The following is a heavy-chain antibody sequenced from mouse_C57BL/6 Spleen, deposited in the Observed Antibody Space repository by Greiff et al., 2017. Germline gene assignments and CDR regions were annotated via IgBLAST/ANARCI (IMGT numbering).Heavy chain of an antibody. CDR3: AREGDCGSSCWFAY. D-gene: IGHD1-1*01. V-gene: IGHV1-52*01. CDR1: GYTFTSYW. CDR2: IDPSDSET. Sequence: QVQLQQPGAELVRPGSSVKLSCKASGYTFTSYWMHWVKQRPIQGLEWIGNIDPSDSETHYNQKFKDKATLTVDKSSSTAYMQLSSLTSEDSAVXYCAREGDCGSSCWFAYWGQGTLVTVSA. J-gene: IGHJ3*01.